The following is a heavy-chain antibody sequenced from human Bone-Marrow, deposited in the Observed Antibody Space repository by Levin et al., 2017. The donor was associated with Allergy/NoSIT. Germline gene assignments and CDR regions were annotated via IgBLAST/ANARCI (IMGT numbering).Heavy chain of an antibody. V-gene: IGHV3-66*01. CDR1: GFNVSGNY. D-gene: IGHD6-13*01. J-gene: IGHJ5*02. CDR2: IYSSGTT. CDR3: ARAGYSSAWYDWFDP. Sequence: GSLRLSCAASGFNVSGNYMSWVRQAPGKGLEWVSVIYSSGTTYYAESAKGRFTISRDNAKNTLYLQMNSLRGEDTAVYYCARAGYSSAWYDWFDPWGQGTLVTVSS.